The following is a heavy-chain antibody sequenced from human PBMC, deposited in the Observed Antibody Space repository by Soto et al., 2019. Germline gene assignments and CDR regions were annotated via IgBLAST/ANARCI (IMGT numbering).Heavy chain of an antibody. CDR3: ARSPWGIVGATTEGLCYFDY. D-gene: IGHD1-26*01. Sequence: GGSLRLSCAASGFTFSSYAMHWVRQAPGKGLEWVAVISYDGSNKYYADSVKGRFTISRDNSKNTLYLQMNSLRAEVTAVYYWARSPWGIVGATTEGLCYFDYWGQGTLVTVSS. V-gene: IGHV3-30-3*01. CDR1: GFTFSSYA. J-gene: IGHJ4*02. CDR2: ISYDGSNK.